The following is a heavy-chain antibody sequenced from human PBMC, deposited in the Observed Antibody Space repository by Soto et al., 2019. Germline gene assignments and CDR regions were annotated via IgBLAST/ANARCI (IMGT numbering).Heavy chain of an antibody. CDR2: ISYTGNT. D-gene: IGHD6-13*01. V-gene: IGHV4-39*01. CDR3: ARFSWYDGDSITNYYMDF. Sequence: LQESGPGLVKPSETLSLTCSVFGDSISSRSYYWAWIRRPPGMGLEWIASISYTGNTYYNPSHTSPAAISGYTSKNQFSLKLSFVTAADTAVYYCARFSWYDGDSITNYYMDFWGNGATVTVSS. J-gene: IGHJ6*03. CDR1: GDSISSRSYY.